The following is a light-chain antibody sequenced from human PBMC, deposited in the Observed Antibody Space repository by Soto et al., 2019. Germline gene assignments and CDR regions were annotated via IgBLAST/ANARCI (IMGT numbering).Light chain of an antibody. J-gene: IGKJ1*01. Sequence: EIVLTQSPGTLSLSPGDRATLSCRASQTISSTYLAWYQQKPGQAPRLLIYAASTRATGIPDRFSGSGSGTDFTLTISSLEPEDSAVYYCQQYNHWPPWTFGQGTKVDIK. V-gene: IGKV3-20*01. CDR1: QTISSTY. CDR2: AAS. CDR3: QQYNHWPPWT.